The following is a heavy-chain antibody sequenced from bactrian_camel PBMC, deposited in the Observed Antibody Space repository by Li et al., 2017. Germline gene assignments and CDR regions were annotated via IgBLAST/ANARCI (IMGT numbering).Heavy chain of an antibody. J-gene: IGHJ4*01. V-gene: IGHV3S1*01. Sequence: HVQLVESGGGSVQAGGSLRLPCVASEYPARYMGWFRQAPGKEREGVAAIATGDGTPYYADPVKGRFTISWDSDKRTLNLQMNSLNVEDTAMYYCAAKWSIGVLGRIRICGTTGARGPRSPSP. CDR1: EYPARY. CDR3: AAKWSIGVLGRIRICGTT. D-gene: IGHD3*01. CDR2: IATGDGTP.